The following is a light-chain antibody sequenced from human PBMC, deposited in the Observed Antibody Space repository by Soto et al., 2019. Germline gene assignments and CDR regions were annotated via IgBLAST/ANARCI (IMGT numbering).Light chain of an antibody. CDR3: QLYGRLPAA. CDR1: PSVSNDF. J-gene: IGKJ1*01. Sequence: EIGWTQSRGILFLSPGEGATLSCRASPSVSNDFLAWYQQKPGQAPRLLIYGASSRATGIPDRFSCSGSGTDFSLAISRLEPEDLAVHYFQLYGRLPAAFGPGTKVDIK. V-gene: IGKV3-20*01. CDR2: GAS.